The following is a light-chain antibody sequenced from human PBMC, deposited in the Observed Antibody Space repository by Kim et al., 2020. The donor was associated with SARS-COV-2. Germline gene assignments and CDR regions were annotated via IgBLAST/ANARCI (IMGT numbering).Light chain of an antibody. CDR2: KAS. CDR1: QSISSV. V-gene: IGKV1-5*03. J-gene: IGKJ2*03. CDR3: QQYNSYSYS. Sequence: SAYVGDRVAITCRASQSISSVLAWDQQKPGKAPKLLIYKASSLESGVPSRFSGSGSGTEFTLTISSLQPDDFATYYCQQYNSYSYSFGKGTKLEI.